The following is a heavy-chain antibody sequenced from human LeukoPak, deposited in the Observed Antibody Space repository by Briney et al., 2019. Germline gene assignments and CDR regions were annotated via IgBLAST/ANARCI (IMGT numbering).Heavy chain of an antibody. D-gene: IGHD3-10*01. CDR1: GFTVSSNY. V-gene: IGHV3-66*01. CDR2: IYSGGST. CDR3: ASGLLWFGELPFDY. Sequence: SGGSLRLSCAASGFTVSSNYMSWVRQAPGKGLEWVSVIYSGGSTYYADSVKGRFTISRDNSKNTLYLQMNSLRAEDTAVYYCASGLLWFGELPFDYWGQGTLVTVSS. J-gene: IGHJ4*02.